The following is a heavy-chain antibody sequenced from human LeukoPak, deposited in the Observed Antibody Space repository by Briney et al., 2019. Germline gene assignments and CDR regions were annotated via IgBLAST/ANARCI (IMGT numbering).Heavy chain of an antibody. CDR2: INSGGST. CDR1: GFTVSNNY. Sequence: GGSLRLSCAASGFTVSNNYMSWVRQAPGKGLEWVSIINSGGSTDYADSVEGRFTISRDDSKNTLYLQMNSLRAEDTAVYYCARGQPPSYYDMDVWGQGTTVSVSS. CDR3: ARGQPPSYYDMDV. D-gene: IGHD6-13*01. J-gene: IGHJ6*02. V-gene: IGHV3-66*01.